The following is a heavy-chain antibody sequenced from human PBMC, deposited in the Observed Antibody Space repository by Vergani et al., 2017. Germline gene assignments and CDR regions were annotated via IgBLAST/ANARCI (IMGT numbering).Heavy chain of an antibody. Sequence: QVQLQESGPGLVKPSETLSLTCTVSGGSISSYYWSWIRQPPGKGLEWIGYIYYSGSTNYNPSLKSRVTISVDTSKNQFSLKLSSVTAADTAVYYCARGRYSDGPNYYYYYYMDVWGKGTTVTVSS. D-gene: IGHD5-18*01. CDR1: GGSISSYY. CDR2: IYYSGST. CDR3: ARGRYSDGPNYYYYYYMDV. V-gene: IGHV4-59*01. J-gene: IGHJ6*03.